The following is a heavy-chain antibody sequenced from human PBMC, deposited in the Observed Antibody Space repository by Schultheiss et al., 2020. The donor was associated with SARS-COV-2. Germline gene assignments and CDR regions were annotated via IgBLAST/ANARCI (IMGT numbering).Heavy chain of an antibody. V-gene: IGHV5-51*01. Sequence: GESLKISCKGSGYSFTSYWIGWVRQMPGKGLEWMGIIYPDDSDTRYSPSFQGQVTISADKSISTAYLLWSSLKSSDSAMYYCARQSRAGRVAPWGQGTLVTVSS. CDR3: ARQSRAGRVAP. D-gene: IGHD2-21*01. J-gene: IGHJ5*02. CDR1: GYSFTSYW. CDR2: IYPDDSDT.